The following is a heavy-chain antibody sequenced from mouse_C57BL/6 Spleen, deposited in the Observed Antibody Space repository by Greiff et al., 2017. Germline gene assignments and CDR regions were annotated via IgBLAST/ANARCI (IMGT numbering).Heavy chain of an antibody. Sequence: EVHLVESGGGLVKPGGSLKLSCAASGFTFSSYAMSWVRQTPEKRLEWVATISDGGSYTYYPDNVKGRFTISRDNAKNNLYLQMSHLKSEDTAMYYCARGGGGPYAMDYWGQGTSVTVSS. J-gene: IGHJ4*01. CDR3: ARGGGGPYAMDY. V-gene: IGHV5-4*01. CDR2: ISDGGSYT. CDR1: GFTFSSYA.